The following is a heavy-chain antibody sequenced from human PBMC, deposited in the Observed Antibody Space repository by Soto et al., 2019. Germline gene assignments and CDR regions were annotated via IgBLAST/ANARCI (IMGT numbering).Heavy chain of an antibody. Sequence: EVQLVESGGGLVQPGGSLRLSCAASGFTFSSYSMNWVRQAPGKGLEWVSYISSSSSTIYYADSVKGRFTISRDNAENSLYLQMNSLRDEDTAVYYCARDPDYYDSSGYYPEYFQHWGQGTLVTVSS. J-gene: IGHJ1*01. CDR2: ISSSSSTI. D-gene: IGHD3-22*01. CDR1: GFTFSSYS. CDR3: ARDPDYYDSSGYYPEYFQH. V-gene: IGHV3-48*02.